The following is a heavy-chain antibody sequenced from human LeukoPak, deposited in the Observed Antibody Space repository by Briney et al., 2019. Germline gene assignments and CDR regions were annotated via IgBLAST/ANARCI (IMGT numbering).Heavy chain of an antibody. V-gene: IGHV3-53*01. D-gene: IGHD3-10*01. J-gene: IGHJ4*02. CDR1: GFTVSSNY. Sequence: GGSLRLSCAASGFTVSSNYMSWVRQAPGTGLELVSVIYSGGSTYYADSVKGRFTISRDNSKNTLYLQMNSLRAEDTAVYYCARGPYGSGSHYDYWGQGTLVTVSS. CDR2: IYSGGST. CDR3: ARGPYGSGSHYDY.